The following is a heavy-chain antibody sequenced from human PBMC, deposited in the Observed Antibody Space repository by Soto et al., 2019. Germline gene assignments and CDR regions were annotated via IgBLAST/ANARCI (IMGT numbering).Heavy chain of an antibody. D-gene: IGHD3-22*01. J-gene: IGHJ4*02. CDR1: GGSISSGGYY. V-gene: IGHV4-31*03. CDR2: IYYSGST. CDR3: ARAPNYNDSSGYYLDY. Sequence: SETLSLTCTVSGGSISSGGYYWSWIRQHPGKGLEWIGYIYYSGSTYYNPSLKSRVTISVDTSKNQFSLKLSSVTAADTAVYYCARAPNYNDSSGYYLDYWGQGTLVTVSS.